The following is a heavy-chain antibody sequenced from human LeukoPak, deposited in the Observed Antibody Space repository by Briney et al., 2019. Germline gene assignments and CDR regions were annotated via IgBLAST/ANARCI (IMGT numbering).Heavy chain of an antibody. D-gene: IGHD6-6*01. CDR3: ARAKLVGWFDP. CDR2: INHSGST. Sequence: SETLPLTCAVYGGSFSGYYWSWIRQPPGKGLEWIGEINHSGSTNYNPSLKSRVTISVDTSKNQFSLKLSSVTAADTAVYYCARAKLVGWFDPWGQGTLVTVSS. J-gene: IGHJ5*02. CDR1: GGSFSGYY. V-gene: IGHV4-34*01.